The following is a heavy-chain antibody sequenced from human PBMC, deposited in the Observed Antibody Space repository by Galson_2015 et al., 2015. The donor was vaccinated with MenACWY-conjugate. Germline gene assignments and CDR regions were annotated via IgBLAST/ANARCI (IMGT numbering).Heavy chain of an antibody. CDR2: ISSSSSSI. D-gene: IGHD3-10*01. CDR3: ARDLITMVRGDNRDY. J-gene: IGHJ4*02. CDR1: GFTFSSYS. Sequence: SLRLSCAAAGFTFSSYSMNWVRQAPGTGLEWVSCISSSSSSIYYAESVKGRFTISRDNAKNSLYLQMNSLRAEDTAGYYCARDLITMVRGDNRDYWVQGTLVTVSS. V-gene: IGHV3-48*04.